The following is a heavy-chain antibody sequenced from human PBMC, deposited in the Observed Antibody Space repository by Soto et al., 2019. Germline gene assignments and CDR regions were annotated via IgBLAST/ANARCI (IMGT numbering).Heavy chain of an antibody. J-gene: IGHJ3*01. CDR1: GYTFTGYY. CDR2: INPDSGDI. D-gene: IGHD4-17*01. V-gene: IGHV1-2*02. Sequence: ASVKLSCKASGYTFTGYYIHWVRQAPGQGLEWMGCINPDSGDIIYAQNFQDRVTMTTDTSINTAYMELYRLRSDDAAVYYCTRVLIGVTTEGAFLFWDQGTMRTVS. CDR3: TRVLIGVTTEGAFLF.